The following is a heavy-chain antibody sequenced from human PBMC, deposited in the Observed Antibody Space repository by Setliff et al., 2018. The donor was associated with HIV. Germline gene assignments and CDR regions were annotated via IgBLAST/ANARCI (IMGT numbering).Heavy chain of an antibody. CDR2: IIPIFGTT. V-gene: IGHV1-69*13. J-gene: IGHJ5*02. Sequence: SVKVSCKASGYTFTSYYLHWVRQAPGQGLEWMGGIIPIFGTTNYAQNFQGRVTITADESTNTAYMELSSLRSADTAVYYCARDARKYYDFWSGYPGCFDPWGQGTLVTVSS. CDR1: GYTFTSYY. CDR3: ARDARKYYDFWSGYPGCFDP. D-gene: IGHD3-3*01.